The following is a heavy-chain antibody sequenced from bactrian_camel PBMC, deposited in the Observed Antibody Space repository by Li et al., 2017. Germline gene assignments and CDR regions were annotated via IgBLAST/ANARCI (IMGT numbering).Heavy chain of an antibody. CDR2: VGGDGTVT. Sequence: HVQLVESGGGLVQPGGSLRLSCVASGFAFSTAFMRWARQAPGKGLEWVSSVGGDGTVTHYADSVKGRFTISRDNTKRTLYLQMENLEPEDTAVYYCVLGVSASTWGQGTQVTVS. CDR3: VLGVSAST. V-gene: IGHV3S6*01. CDR1: GFAFSTAF. J-gene: IGHJ4*01. D-gene: IGHD5*01.